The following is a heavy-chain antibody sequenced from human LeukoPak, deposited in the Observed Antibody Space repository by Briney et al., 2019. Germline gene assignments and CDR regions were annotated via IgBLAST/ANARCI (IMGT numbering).Heavy chain of an antibody. D-gene: IGHD3-22*01. CDR1: GYSFPSYW. J-gene: IGHJ4*02. CDR3: ARGTMIVVYQFDY. Sequence: GESLKISCKVSGYSFPSYWITWVRQVPGKGLEWMGIIYPGDSDTRYSPSFQGQVTISADKSISTAYLQWSSLKASDTAMYYCARGTMIVVYQFDYWGQGTLVTVSS. CDR2: IYPGDSDT. V-gene: IGHV5-51*01.